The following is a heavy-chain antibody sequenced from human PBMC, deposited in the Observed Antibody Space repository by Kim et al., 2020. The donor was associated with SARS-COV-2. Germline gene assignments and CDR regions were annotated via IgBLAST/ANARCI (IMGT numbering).Heavy chain of an antibody. V-gene: IGHV4-59*01. CDR3: ARGFNWVDY. CDR1: GVSISNYY. Sequence: SETLSLTCTVSGVSISNYYWSWIRQPPGKGLEWIGYIYYSGSTNYNPSLKSRVTISVDTSKNQFSLKLNSVTAADTAVYYCARGFNWVDYWGQGTLVTVS. J-gene: IGHJ4*02. CDR2: IYYSGST. D-gene: IGHD7-27*01.